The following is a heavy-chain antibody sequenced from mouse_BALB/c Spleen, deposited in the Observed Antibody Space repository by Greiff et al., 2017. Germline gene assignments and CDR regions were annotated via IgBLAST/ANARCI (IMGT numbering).Heavy chain of an antibody. CDR2: FHPYNDDT. Sequence: VKLVESGAELVKPGASVKMSCKAFGYTFTTYPIEWMKQNHGKSLEWIGNFHPYNDDTKYNEKFKGKAKLTVEKSSSTVYLELSRLTSDDSAVYYCARGAYYRYDGYAMDYWGQGTSVTVSS. CDR1: GYTFTTYP. CDR3: ARGAYYRYDGYAMDY. D-gene: IGHD2-14*01. J-gene: IGHJ4*01. V-gene: IGHV1-47*01.